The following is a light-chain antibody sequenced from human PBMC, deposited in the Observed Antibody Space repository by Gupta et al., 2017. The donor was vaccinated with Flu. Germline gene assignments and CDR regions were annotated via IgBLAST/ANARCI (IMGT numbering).Light chain of an antibody. Sequence: QSALTQPASVSGSRGQSITISCTGSHSDLGTYDYVSWYQQHPGKAPKLIIFEVTNRPSGVSSRFSGSKTGNTASLTISGLRAEDEADYYCSSYTNIDTPYVFGTGTKVTVL. J-gene: IGLJ1*01. CDR2: EVT. CDR3: SSYTNIDTPYV. CDR1: HSDLGTYDY. V-gene: IGLV2-14*01.